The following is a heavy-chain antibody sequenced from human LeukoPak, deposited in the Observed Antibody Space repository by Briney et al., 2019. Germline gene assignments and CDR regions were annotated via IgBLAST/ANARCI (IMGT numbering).Heavy chain of an antibody. D-gene: IGHD3-3*01. J-gene: IGHJ4*02. CDR2: FDPENAEI. CDR3: ATRGSDFWSGFDH. V-gene: IGHV1-24*01. CDR1: GSSLHDLP. Sequence: ASVKVSCKLSGSSLHDLPIQWVRQAGTKGLEWMAGFDPENAEIVYAQKFQGRVTMTEDTSTDTACLELTSLTPDDTALYYCATRGSDFWSGFDHWGQGTQVTVSS.